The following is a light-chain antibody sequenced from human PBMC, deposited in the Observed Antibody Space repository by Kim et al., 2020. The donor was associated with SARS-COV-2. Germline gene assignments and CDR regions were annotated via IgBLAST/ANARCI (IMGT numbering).Light chain of an antibody. CDR1: GSDVGTYNL. CDR3: CSYARSRV. Sequence: QSALTQPASVSGSPGQSITISCTGTGSDVGTYNLVSWYQQHPGEAPKHIIYEVSKRPSGVSDRFSGSKSGNMASLTISGLQADDEADYYCCSYARSRVFGGGTQLTVL. CDR2: EVS. V-gene: IGLV2-23*02. J-gene: IGLJ2*01.